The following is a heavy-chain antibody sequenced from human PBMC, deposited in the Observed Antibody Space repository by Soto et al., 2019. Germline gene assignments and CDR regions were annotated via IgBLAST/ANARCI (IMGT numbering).Heavy chain of an antibody. D-gene: IGHD4-17*01. CDR1: GGSISSYY. Sequence: SETLSLTCTVSGGSISSYYWSWIRQPPGKGLEWIGYIYYSGSTNYNPSPKSRVTISVDTSKNQFSLKLSSVTAADTAVYYCARHRYGDYDRWFDYWGQGTLVTVS. CDR3: ARHRYGDYDRWFDY. V-gene: IGHV4-59*08. CDR2: IYYSGST. J-gene: IGHJ4*02.